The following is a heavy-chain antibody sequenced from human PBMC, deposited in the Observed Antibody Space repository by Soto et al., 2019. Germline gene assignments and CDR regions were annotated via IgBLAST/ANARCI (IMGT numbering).Heavy chain of an antibody. Sequence: ASVKVSCKASGYTFTGYYMHWVRQAPGQGLEWMGWINPNSGGTKYAQKFQGWVTMTRDTSSSTAYMQLSTLRSDDTAVYYCARGGRYYYDSSGYSEDDAFDIWGQGTMVTVSS. V-gene: IGHV1-2*04. CDR2: INPNSGGT. CDR1: GYTFTGYY. CDR3: ARGGRYYYDSSGYSEDDAFDI. J-gene: IGHJ3*02. D-gene: IGHD3-22*01.